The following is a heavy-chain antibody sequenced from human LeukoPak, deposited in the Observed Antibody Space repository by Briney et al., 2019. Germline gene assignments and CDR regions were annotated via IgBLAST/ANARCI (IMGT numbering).Heavy chain of an antibody. J-gene: IGHJ4*02. Sequence: GGSLRLSCAASGFSFSTHWMSWVRQAPGKGLEWVASIEAEGSSIYYVDSVKGRFTISRDNTKNSLFLQMNNLRAEDTAVYHCAKDWRGGHTSHYWGQGTLVTVSS. CDR3: AKDWRGGHTSHY. CDR1: GFSFSTHW. CDR2: IEAEGSSI. V-gene: IGHV3-7*01. D-gene: IGHD2-2*02.